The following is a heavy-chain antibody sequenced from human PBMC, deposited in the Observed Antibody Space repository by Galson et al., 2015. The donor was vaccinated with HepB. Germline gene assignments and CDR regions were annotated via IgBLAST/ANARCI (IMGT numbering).Heavy chain of an antibody. CDR2: ISGSGGSK. D-gene: IGHD2-15*01. CDR1: GFTFSSYA. CDR3: AKCQSAPGGSTNYYYYYGMDV. Sequence: SLRLSCAASGFTFSSYAMTWVRQAPGKGLEWVSGISGSGGSKYYADAVKGRFTISRDNSKNTLYLQMNSLRAEDTAVYYCAKCQSAPGGSTNYYYYYGMDVWGQGTTVTVSS. V-gene: IGHV3-23*01. J-gene: IGHJ6*02.